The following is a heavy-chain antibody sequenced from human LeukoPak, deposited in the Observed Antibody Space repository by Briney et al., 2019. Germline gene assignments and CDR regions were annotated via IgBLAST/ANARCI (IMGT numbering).Heavy chain of an antibody. CDR1: GGSISSGGYS. CDR2: IYTSGST. Sequence: PSETLSLTCAVSGGSISSGGYSWSWIRQPAGKGLEWIGRIYTSGSTNYNPSLKSRVTMSVDTSKNQFSLKLSSVTAADTAVYYCASSLYYYGSGSPRDAFDIWGQGTMVTVSS. D-gene: IGHD3-10*01. J-gene: IGHJ3*02. CDR3: ASSLYYYGSGSPRDAFDI. V-gene: IGHV4-61*02.